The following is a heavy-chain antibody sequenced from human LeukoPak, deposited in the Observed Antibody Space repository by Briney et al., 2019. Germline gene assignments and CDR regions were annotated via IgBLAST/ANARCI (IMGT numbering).Heavy chain of an antibody. J-gene: IGHJ4*02. D-gene: IGHD3-10*01. CDR2: INPNSGGT. CDR3: ARVSAYYYGSGSPDDFDY. Sequence: ASVKVSCKASGYTFTGYYMHWVRQAPGQGLEWMGWINPNSGGTNYAQKFQGSVTMTRDTSISTAYMALSRLRSDDTAVYYCARVSAYYYGSGSPDDFDYWGQGTLVTVFS. CDR1: GYTFTGYY. V-gene: IGHV1-2*02.